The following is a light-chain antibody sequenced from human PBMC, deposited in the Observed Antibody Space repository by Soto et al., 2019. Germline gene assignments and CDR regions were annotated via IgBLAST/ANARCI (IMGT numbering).Light chain of an antibody. CDR2: SNS. CDR1: NSNIGSNT. CDR3: AAWDDSLNGRAV. V-gene: IGLV1-44*01. Sequence: QPVLTQPPSASGTPGQRVTISCSGSNSNIGSNTVNWYQQLPGTAPKLLIYSNSQRPSGVPDRFSGSKSGTSASLAISGLQSEDEADYYCAAWDDSLNGRAVFGGGTQLTVL. J-gene: IGLJ7*01.